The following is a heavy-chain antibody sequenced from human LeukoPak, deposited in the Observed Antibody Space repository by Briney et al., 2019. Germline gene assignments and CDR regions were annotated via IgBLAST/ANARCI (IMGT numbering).Heavy chain of an antibody. J-gene: IGHJ5*02. D-gene: IGHD3-22*01. CDR1: GGSFSGYY. Sequence: SETLSLTCAVYGGSFSGYYWSWIRQPPGKGLEWIGEINHSGSTNYNPSLKSRVTISVDTSKNQFSLKLSSVTAADTAVYYCARANDSSGYYSSTPKPRRGHWFDPWGQGTLVTVSS. CDR2: INHSGST. CDR3: ARANDSSGYYSSTPKPRRGHWFDP. V-gene: IGHV4-34*01.